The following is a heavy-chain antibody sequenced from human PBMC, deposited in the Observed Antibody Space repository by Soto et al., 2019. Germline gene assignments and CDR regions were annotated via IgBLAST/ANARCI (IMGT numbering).Heavy chain of an antibody. J-gene: IGHJ4*02. Sequence: GGSLRLSCAASGFTIGDFWMSWVRQAPGKGLEWVANIKQDGSEKYYVGSVKGRFTISRDSAKNSLYLQMDNLRGEDTAVYYCVRTVVVVVPDNFDHWGQGTLVTVSS. CDR1: GFTIGDFW. V-gene: IGHV3-7*01. D-gene: IGHD3-22*01. CDR2: IKQDGSEK. CDR3: VRTVVVVVPDNFDH.